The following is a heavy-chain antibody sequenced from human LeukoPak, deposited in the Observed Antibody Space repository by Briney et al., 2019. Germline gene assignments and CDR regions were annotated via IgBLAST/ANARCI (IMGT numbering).Heavy chain of an antibody. J-gene: IGHJ4*02. CDR3: ARDQRSRGVLVEPTDY. Sequence: ASVKVSCKASGGTFSSYAISWVRQAPGQGLEWMGRINPNSGGTNYAQKFQGRVTMTRDTSISTAYMELSRLRSDDTAVYYCARDQRSRGVLVEPTDYWGQGTLVTVSS. D-gene: IGHD2-21*01. V-gene: IGHV1-2*06. CDR1: GGTFSSYA. CDR2: INPNSGGT.